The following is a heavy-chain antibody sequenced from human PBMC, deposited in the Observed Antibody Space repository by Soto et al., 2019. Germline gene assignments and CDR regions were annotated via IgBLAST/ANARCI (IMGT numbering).Heavy chain of an antibody. D-gene: IGHD1-26*01. Sequence: QVPLVQSGAEVKKSGASVKVSCKPSGYSFSDYFIQWVRQAPGQGLEWVAWINPKTAATNYAKKFQGRVSLTWDTSSTSAYMELSRLSPDDTAVYYCARIKWGLNYYNGMDVWGQGTTVIVSS. CDR1: GYSFSDYF. J-gene: IGHJ6*02. CDR3: ARIKWGLNYYNGMDV. V-gene: IGHV1-2*02. CDR2: INPKTAAT.